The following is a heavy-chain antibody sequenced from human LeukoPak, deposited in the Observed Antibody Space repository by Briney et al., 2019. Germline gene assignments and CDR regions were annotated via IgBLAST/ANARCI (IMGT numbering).Heavy chain of an antibody. D-gene: IGHD6-13*01. J-gene: IGHJ6*02. V-gene: IGHV7-4-1*02. CDR1: GYTFTSYA. CDR3: ARDLGSSWSTVYYYYYGMDV. CDR2: INTNTGNP. Sequence: GASVKVSCKASGYTFTSYAMNWVRQAPGQGLEWMGWINTNTGNPTYAQGFTGRFVFSLDTSVSTAYLQISSLKAEDTAVYYCARDLGSSWSTVYYYYYGMDVWGQGTTVTASS.